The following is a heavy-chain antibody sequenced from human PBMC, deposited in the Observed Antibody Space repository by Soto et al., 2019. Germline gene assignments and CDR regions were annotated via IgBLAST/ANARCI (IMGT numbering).Heavy chain of an antibody. CDR3: STRAYDTNGYYRFDP. Sequence: SETLSLTCAVYGGSFSVHSWTWILQSPWKGLEWIGDINHSGRVNYSPSLKSRVTISLDTSKNQFSLTLSAVTAADTAMYYCSTRAYDTNGYYRFDPWGQGTLVTVSS. D-gene: IGHD3-22*01. J-gene: IGHJ5*01. V-gene: IGHV4-34*01. CDR1: GGSFSVHS. CDR2: INHSGRV.